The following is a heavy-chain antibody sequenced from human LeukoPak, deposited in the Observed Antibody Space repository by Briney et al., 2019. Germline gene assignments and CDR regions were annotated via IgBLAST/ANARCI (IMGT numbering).Heavy chain of an antibody. V-gene: IGHV3-30-3*01. CDR2: ISYDGSNK. J-gene: IGHJ6*02. D-gene: IGHD3-3*01. CDR1: GFTFSSYA. CDR3: AKHISPDDFWSGYYYYGMDV. Sequence: GGSLRLSCAASGFTFSSYAMHWVRQAPGKGLEWVAVISYDGSNKYYADSVKGRFTISRDNSKNTLYLQMNSLRAEDTAVYYCAKHISPDDFWSGYYYYGMDVWGQGTTVTVSS.